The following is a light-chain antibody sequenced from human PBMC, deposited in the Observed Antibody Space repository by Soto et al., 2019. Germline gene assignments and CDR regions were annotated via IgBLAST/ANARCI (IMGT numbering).Light chain of an antibody. CDR1: QSVSSN. J-gene: IGKJ1*01. CDR3: QQYNNWRRT. Sequence: EIVLTQSPATLSLSPGERATLSCRASQSVSSNLAWYQQKPGQAPRLLIYGASTRATGIPARFSGSGSGTEFTLTISSLQSEDFAVYYCQQYNNWRRTFGQGTKVDI. CDR2: GAS. V-gene: IGKV3-15*01.